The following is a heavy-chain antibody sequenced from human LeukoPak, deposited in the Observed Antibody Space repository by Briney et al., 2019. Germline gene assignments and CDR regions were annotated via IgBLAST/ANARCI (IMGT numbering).Heavy chain of an antibody. CDR1: GFTFTSSA. V-gene: IGHV1-58*02. Sequence: VASVKVSCKASGFTFTSSAMQWVRQARGQRLEWIGWIVVGSGNTDYAQKFQERVTITRDMSTSTAYMELSSLRSEDTAVYYCAAVLDFWSGYYTYYFDYWGQGTLVTVSS. CDR2: IVVGSGNT. J-gene: IGHJ4*02. D-gene: IGHD3-3*01. CDR3: AAVLDFWSGYYTYYFDY.